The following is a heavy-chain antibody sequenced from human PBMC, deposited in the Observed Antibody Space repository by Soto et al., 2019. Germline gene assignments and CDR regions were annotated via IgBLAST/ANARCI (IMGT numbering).Heavy chain of an antibody. J-gene: IGHJ4*02. CDR2: IDTSGST. V-gene: IGHV4-4*07. D-gene: IGHD2-8*02. Sequence: PSETLSLTCTVSGGSISNYYCNWIRQPAGKGLEWIGRIDTSGSTNYNPSLKSRVTMSVDTSKQEFSLKLSSVTAADTALYYCARGDSVLVAKGFDLWSQGTLVTVSS. CDR1: GGSISNYY. CDR3: ARGDSVLVAKGFDL.